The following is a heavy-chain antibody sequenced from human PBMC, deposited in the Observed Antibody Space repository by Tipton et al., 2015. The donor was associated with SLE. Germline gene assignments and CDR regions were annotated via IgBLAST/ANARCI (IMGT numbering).Heavy chain of an antibody. D-gene: IGHD4-11*01. CDR2: MSPNSANT. Sequence: QVQLVQSGAEVKKPGASVKVSCKASGYTFTGYDINWVRQATGQGLEWMGWMSPNSANTGYAQKFQGRVTIITNTSISTAYMELSSLRSEDTAVYYCARGASGYSNSYYHLDVWGKGTPVTVSS. CDR3: ARGASGYSNSYYHLDV. CDR1: GYTFTGYD. V-gene: IGHV1-8*03. J-gene: IGHJ6*03.